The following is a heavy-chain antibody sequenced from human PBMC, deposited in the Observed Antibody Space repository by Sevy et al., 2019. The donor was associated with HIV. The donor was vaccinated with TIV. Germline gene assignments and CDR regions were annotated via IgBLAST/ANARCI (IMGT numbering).Heavy chain of an antibody. CDR1: GITLSSHA. D-gene: IGHD3-22*01. V-gene: IGHV3-23*01. J-gene: IGHJ3*01. Sequence: GGSLRLSCAASGITLSSHAMSWVRQAPGKGLEWVSTIFGSGGLTYYADSVKGRFTISRDYSKNTLYLQMDSLRAEDTAVYYCAGGRYDSSGSFDAFDLWGQGTTVTVSS. CDR3: AGGRYDSSGSFDAFDL. CDR2: IFGSGGLT.